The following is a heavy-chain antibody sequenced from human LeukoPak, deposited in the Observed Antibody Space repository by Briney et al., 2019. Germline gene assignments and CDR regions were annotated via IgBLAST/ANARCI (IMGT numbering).Heavy chain of an antibody. CDR3: ARWATVTTEVSDY. D-gene: IGHD4-17*01. V-gene: IGHV3-21*01. CDR1: GFTFSNYN. J-gene: IGHJ4*02. CDR2: ISTSSSYI. Sequence: GGSLRLSCAASGFTFSNYNMNWVRQPPGKGLEWVSSISTSSSYIFYADSVKGRFTISRDNARNSLYLQMNSLRAEDTAVYYCARWATVTTEVSDYWGQGTLVTVSS.